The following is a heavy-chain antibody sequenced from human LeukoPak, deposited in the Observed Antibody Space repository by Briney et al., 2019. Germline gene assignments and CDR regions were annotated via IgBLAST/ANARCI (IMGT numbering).Heavy chain of an antibody. CDR2: IYYSGST. J-gene: IGHJ4*02. CDR3: ARGGAGGRDGYNYGY. Sequence: SETLSLTCTVSGGSISSGGYYWRWIRQHPGKGLEWIGYIYYSGSTYYNPSLKSRVTIAVDTSKNQFSLRLNSVTAADTAVYYCARGGAGGRDGYNYGYWGQGTLVTVSS. V-gene: IGHV4-31*03. CDR1: GGSISSGGYY. D-gene: IGHD5-24*01.